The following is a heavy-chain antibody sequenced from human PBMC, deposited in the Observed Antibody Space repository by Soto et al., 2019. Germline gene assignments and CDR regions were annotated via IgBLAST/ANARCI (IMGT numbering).Heavy chain of an antibody. J-gene: IGHJ4*02. Sequence: PGGSLRLSCAASGFTFSSYAMSWVRQAPGKGLEWVSAISGSGGSTYYADSVKGRFTISRDNSKNTLYLQMNSLRAEDTAVYYCAKSPSPWEPRPYYFDYWGQGTLVTVSS. V-gene: IGHV3-23*01. CDR3: AKSPSPWEPRPYYFDY. CDR2: ISGSGGST. D-gene: IGHD1-26*01. CDR1: GFTFSSYA.